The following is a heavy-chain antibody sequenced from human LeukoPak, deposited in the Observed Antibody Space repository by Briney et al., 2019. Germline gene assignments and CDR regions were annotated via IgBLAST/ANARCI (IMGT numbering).Heavy chain of an antibody. CDR3: AKSGDYVCSY. V-gene: IGHV3-23*01. CDR2: ISGSGGST. J-gene: IGHJ4*02. D-gene: IGHD3-16*01. Sequence: GGSLRLSCAASGFTFSDYSLNWVRQAPGKGLEWVSAISGSGGSTYYADSVKGRFTISRDNSKNTLYLQMNSLRAEDTAVYYCAKSGDYVCSYWGQGTLVTVSS. CDR1: GFTFSDYS.